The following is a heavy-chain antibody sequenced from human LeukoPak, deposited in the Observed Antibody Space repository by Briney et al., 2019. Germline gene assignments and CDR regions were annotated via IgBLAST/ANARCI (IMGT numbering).Heavy chain of an antibody. V-gene: IGHV4-34*01. CDR2: INHSGST. J-gene: IGHJ4*02. CDR3: ARLTFGGVIREYYFDY. CDR1: GGSFSGYY. Sequence: PSETLSLTCAVYGGSFSGYYWSWIRQPPGKGLEWIGEINHSGSTNYNPSLKSRVTISVDTSKNQFSLKLSSVTAADTAVYYCARLTFGGVIREYYFDYWGQGTLVTVSS. D-gene: IGHD3-16*02.